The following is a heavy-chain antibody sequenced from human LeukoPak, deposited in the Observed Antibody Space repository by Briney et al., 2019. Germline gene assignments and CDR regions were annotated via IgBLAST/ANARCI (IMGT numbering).Heavy chain of an antibody. D-gene: IGHD2-2*01. V-gene: IGHV1-2*02. CDR2: INPNSGGT. CDR3: ARGDVVVPAATEYYFDY. J-gene: IGHJ4*02. CDR1: GYTFTGYY. Sequence: GASVKVSCKASGYTFTGYYMHWVRQAPGQGLEWMGWINPNSGGTNYAQKFQGRVTMTRDRSINTAYMGLSRLGSDDTAVYFCARGDVVVPAATEYYFDYWGQGTLVTVSS.